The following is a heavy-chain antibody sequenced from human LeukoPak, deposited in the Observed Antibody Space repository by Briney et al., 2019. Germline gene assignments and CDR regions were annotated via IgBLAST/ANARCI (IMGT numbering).Heavy chain of an antibody. CDR2: IITSGSTI. V-gene: IGHV3-11*04. CDR1: GFTFSDSY. D-gene: IGHD1-1*01. Sequence: GGSLRLSCAASGFTFSDSYMTWIRQAPGKGLEWVSYIITSGSTIYADSLKGRFAISRDNAKNSLYLQMNSLRAEDTAVYYCAREDNSNWNIDYWGQGTLVTVFS. CDR3: AREDNSNWNIDY. J-gene: IGHJ4*02.